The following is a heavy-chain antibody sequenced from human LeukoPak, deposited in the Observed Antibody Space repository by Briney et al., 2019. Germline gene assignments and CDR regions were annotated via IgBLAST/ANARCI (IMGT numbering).Heavy chain of an antibody. J-gene: IGHJ2*01. CDR1: GGSISSYY. CDR2: IYYSGST. Sequence: RPSETLSLTCTVSGGSISSYYWSWIRQPPGKGLEWIGYIYYSGSTNYNPSLKSRVTISVDTSKNQFSLKLSSVTAAATAVYYCARLPHDWYFDLWGRGTLVTVSS. V-gene: IGHV4-59*08. D-gene: IGHD1-14*01. CDR3: ARLPHDWYFDL.